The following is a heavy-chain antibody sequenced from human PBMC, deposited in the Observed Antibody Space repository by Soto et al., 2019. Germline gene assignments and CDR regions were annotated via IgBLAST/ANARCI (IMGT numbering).Heavy chain of an antibody. Sequence: GASVKVSCKASGYTFTNYAIHWVRQAPGQRLEWMGWISAYNGNTKYAQKLQGRVTMTTDTSTSTAYMELRSLTSDDTAVYYCARDSPPDVSWGEGTLGTVSS. CDR2: ISAYNGNT. CDR3: ARDSPPDVS. CDR1: GYTFTNYA. V-gene: IGHV1-18*01. J-gene: IGHJ4*02.